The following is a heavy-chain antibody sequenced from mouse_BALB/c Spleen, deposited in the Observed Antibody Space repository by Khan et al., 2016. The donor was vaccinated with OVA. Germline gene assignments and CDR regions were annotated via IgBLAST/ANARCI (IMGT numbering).Heavy chain of an antibody. Sequence: QIQLVQSGPELKKPGETVKISCKASGYIFTNFGMNWVKQVPGEGLKWMGWIKTNSGDPTYAEEFKGRFVFSLETSANTAYLQINNLKNGDTATXFCARRLNALDYWGQGTSVTVSS. V-gene: IGHV9-3*02. CDR2: IKTNSGDP. J-gene: IGHJ4*01. CDR3: ARRLNALDY. CDR1: GYIFTNFG. D-gene: IGHD1-2*01.